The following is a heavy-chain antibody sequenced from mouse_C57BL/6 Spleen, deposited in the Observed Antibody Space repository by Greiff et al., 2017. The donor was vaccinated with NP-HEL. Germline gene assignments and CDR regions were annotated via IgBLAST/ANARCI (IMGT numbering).Heavy chain of an antibody. J-gene: IGHJ2*01. V-gene: IGHV8-8*01. Sequence: QVTLKVSGPGILQPSQTLSLTCSFSGFSLSTFGMGVGWIRQPSGKGLEWLAHIWWDDDKYYNPALKSRLTISKDTSKNQVFLKIANVDTADTATYYCARIAHYGSSWGDYFDYWGQGTTLTVSS. CDR2: IWWDDDK. CDR1: GFSLSTFGMG. D-gene: IGHD1-1*01. CDR3: ARIAHYGSSWGDYFDY.